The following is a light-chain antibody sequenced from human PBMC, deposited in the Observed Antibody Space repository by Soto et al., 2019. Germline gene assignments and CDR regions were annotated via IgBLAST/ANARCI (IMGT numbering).Light chain of an antibody. CDR1: QSVSSY. J-gene: IGKJ5*01. V-gene: IGKV3-11*01. CDR2: DAS. Sequence: EIVLTQSPATLSLSPGERATLSCRASQSVSSYLAWYQQKPGQAPRLLIYDASNRATGIPARFSGSGSGTDCTLTISTLEPEDFAVYYCQQRSNWPPGTFDQGTRLEMK. CDR3: QQRSNWPPGT.